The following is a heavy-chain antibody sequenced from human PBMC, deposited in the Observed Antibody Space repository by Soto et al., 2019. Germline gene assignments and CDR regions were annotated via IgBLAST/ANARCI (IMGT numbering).Heavy chain of an antibody. V-gene: IGHV4-4*07. Sequence: SETLSLTCTVSGGSISSYYWSWIRQPAGKGLEWIGRIYTSGSTNYNPSLKGRVTMSVDTSKNQFSLKLSSVTAADTAVYYCARGWGYDSSGGLGYYYYYGMDVWGQGTTVTVSS. CDR2: IYTSGST. D-gene: IGHD3-22*01. J-gene: IGHJ6*02. CDR3: ARGWGYDSSGGLGYYYYYGMDV. CDR1: GGSISSYY.